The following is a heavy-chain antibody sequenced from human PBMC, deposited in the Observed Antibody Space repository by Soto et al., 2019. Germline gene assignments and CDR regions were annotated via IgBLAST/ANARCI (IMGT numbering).Heavy chain of an antibody. J-gene: IGHJ6*02. Sequence: EVQLVQSGAEVKKPGESLKISCKGSGYSFTSYWIGWVRQMPGKGLEWMGIIYPGDSDTRYSPSFQGQVTISADKSISTAYLQWSSLKASDTAMYYCASKTGTTEISGYYYGMDVWGQGTTVTVSS. D-gene: IGHD1-7*01. V-gene: IGHV5-51*01. CDR3: ASKTGTTEISGYYYGMDV. CDR1: GYSFTSYW. CDR2: IYPGDSDT.